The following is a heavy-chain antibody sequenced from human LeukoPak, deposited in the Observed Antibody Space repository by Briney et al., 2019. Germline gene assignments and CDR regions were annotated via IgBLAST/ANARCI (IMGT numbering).Heavy chain of an antibody. V-gene: IGHV3-21*04. Sequence: PGGSLRLSCAASGFTFSSYSMNWVRQAPGKGLEWVSSISSSSSYIYYADSVKGRFTISRDNAKNSLYLQMNSLRAEDTALYYCAKDIFTIVATNSFDYWGQGTLVTVSS. CDR3: AKDIFTIVATNSFDY. J-gene: IGHJ4*02. CDR1: GFTFSSYS. D-gene: IGHD5-12*01. CDR2: ISSSSSYI.